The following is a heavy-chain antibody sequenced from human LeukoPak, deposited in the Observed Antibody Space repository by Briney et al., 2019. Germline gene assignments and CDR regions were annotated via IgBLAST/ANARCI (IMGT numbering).Heavy chain of an antibody. J-gene: IGHJ4*02. CDR2: IWYGGSNK. Sequence: GRSLRLSCAASGFTFSSYGMHWVRQAPGKGLEWVAVIWYGGSNKYYADSVKGRFTISRDNSKSTLYLQMNSLRAGDTAVYYCAKDEDYDSSGSSVDWGRGTLVTVSS. CDR1: GFTFSSYG. CDR3: AKDEDYDSSGSSVD. D-gene: IGHD3-22*01. V-gene: IGHV3-33*06.